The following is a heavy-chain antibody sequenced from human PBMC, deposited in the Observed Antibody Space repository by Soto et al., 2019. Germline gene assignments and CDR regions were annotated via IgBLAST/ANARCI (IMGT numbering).Heavy chain of an antibody. CDR3: ARGSWGVLTGDPNWLGR. D-gene: IGHD7-27*01. CDR1: GGSISSYY. J-gene: IGHJ5*02. CDR2: IYYSGST. Sequence: SETLSLTCTVSGGSISSYYWSWIRQPPGKGLEWIGYIYYSGSTNYNPSLKSRVTISVDTSKNQFSLKLSSVTAADTAVYYCARGSWGVLTGDPNWLGRWGPGSLVTVYS. V-gene: IGHV4-59*01.